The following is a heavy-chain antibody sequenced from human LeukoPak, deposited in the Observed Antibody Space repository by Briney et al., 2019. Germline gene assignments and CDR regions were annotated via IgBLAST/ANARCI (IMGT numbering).Heavy chain of an antibody. CDR1: GYPFTCYY. Sequence: ASVKVSFQASGYPFTCYYLHWVRPAPGQGPEWMWLINPNRGGTNYAQKFQGRVTMTRDTSISTAYMELSRLRSDDTAVYYCARFAAANDYWGQGTLVTVSS. V-gene: IGHV1-2*02. D-gene: IGHD6-13*01. J-gene: IGHJ4*02. CDR3: ARFAAANDY. CDR2: INPNRGGT.